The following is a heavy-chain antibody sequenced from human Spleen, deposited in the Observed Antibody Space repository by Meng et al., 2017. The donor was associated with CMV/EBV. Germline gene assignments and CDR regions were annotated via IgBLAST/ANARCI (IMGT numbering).Heavy chain of an antibody. J-gene: IGHJ3*02. CDR1: GYSFSGYY. D-gene: IGHD1-26*01. CDR3: VRDWECIARSDFFDI. V-gene: IGHV1-46*01. Sequence: ASVKVSCKASGYSFSGYYMHWVRQAPGQGFEWMGIINPSGGSTSYAPKFQGRVTMTRDTSTSTVYMELRSLRSDDTAVYYCVRDWECIARSDFFDIWGQGTTVTVSS. CDR2: INPSGGST.